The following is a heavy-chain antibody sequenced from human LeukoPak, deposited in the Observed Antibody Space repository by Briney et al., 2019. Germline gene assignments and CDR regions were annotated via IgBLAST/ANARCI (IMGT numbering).Heavy chain of an antibody. D-gene: IGHD2-15*01. CDR1: GGSISSGGYY. CDR3: ARGRVWNIVVVVAAAHDY. Sequence: SETLSLTCTVSGGSISSGGYYWSWIRQPPGRGLEWIGEINHSGSTNYNPSLKSRVTISVDTSKNQFSLKLSSVTAADTAVYYCARGRVWNIVVVVAAAHDYWGQGTLVTVSS. J-gene: IGHJ4*02. V-gene: IGHV4-39*07. CDR2: INHSGST.